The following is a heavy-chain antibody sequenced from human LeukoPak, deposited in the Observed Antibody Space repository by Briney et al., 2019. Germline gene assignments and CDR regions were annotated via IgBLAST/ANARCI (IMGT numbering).Heavy chain of an antibody. CDR2: IIPIFGTA. V-gene: IGHV1-69*13. Sequence: GASVKVSCKASGGTFSSYAISWVRQAPGQGLEWMGGIIPIFGTANYAQKFQCRVTITADESTSTAYMELSSLRSEDTAVYYCARGDYGDYNWFDPWGQGTLVTVSS. D-gene: IGHD4-17*01. J-gene: IGHJ5*02. CDR3: ARGDYGDYNWFDP. CDR1: GGTFSSYA.